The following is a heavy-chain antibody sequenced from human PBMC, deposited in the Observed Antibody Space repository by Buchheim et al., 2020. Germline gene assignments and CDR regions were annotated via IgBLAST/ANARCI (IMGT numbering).Heavy chain of an antibody. CDR2: ISYTEST. J-gene: IGHJ6*02. Sequence: HVQLRESGPGLVKPSETLSLTCTVSRGSVGSRTYHWSWIRQPPGKGLEWIGHISYTESTNYSPSLKSRATISVDMSKNQFSLKLTSMAAADTAVYYCARDRAGDYDIMTGTYFYGMDVWGQGTT. D-gene: IGHD3-9*01. V-gene: IGHV4-61*01. CDR1: RGSVGSRTYH. CDR3: ARDRAGDYDIMTGTYFYGMDV.